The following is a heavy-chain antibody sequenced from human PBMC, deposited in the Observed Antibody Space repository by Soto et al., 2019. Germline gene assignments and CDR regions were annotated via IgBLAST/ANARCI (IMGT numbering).Heavy chain of an antibody. D-gene: IGHD3-3*01. Sequence: EVQLLESGGGLVQPGGSLRLSCAASGFTFNNYAMSWVRQAPGKGLEWVSAISGSGGSTYYADSVKGRFTISRDNSKNTLYLQMNSLRAEDTAVYYCAKFFDLWSAYSNGYYFDYWGQGTLVIVSS. CDR2: ISGSGGST. V-gene: IGHV3-23*01. J-gene: IGHJ4*02. CDR3: AKFFDLWSAYSNGYYFDY. CDR1: GFTFNNYA.